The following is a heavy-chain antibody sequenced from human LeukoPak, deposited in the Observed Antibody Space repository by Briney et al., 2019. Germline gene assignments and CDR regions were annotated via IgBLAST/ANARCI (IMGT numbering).Heavy chain of an antibody. CDR3: ARWYSPYYFDY. Sequence: SETLSLTCAVSGGSISSGGYSWSWIRQPPGKGLEWIGYIYHSGSTYYNPSLKSRVTISVDRSKNQFSLKLSSVTAADTAVYYCARWYSPYYFDYWGQGTLVTVSS. CDR1: GGSISSGGYS. V-gene: IGHV4-30-2*01. J-gene: IGHJ4*02. CDR2: IYHSGST. D-gene: IGHD6-13*01.